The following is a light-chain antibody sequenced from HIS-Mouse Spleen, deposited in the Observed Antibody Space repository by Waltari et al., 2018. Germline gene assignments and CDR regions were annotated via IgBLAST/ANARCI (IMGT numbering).Light chain of an antibody. J-gene: IGLJ2*01. CDR2: EDS. CDR3: YSTDSSGNHRV. Sequence: SYELPQPPSVSVSPGQTARITCSGDALPKNSAYWYQQKSGQAPVLVIYEDSKRPSGIPERFSGSSSGTMATLTISGAQVEDEADYYCYSTDSSGNHRVFGGGTKLTVL. V-gene: IGLV3-10*01. CDR1: ALPKNS.